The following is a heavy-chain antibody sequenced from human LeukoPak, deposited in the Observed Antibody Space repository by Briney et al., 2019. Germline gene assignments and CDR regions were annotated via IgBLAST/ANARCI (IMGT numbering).Heavy chain of an antibody. J-gene: IGHJ4*02. D-gene: IGHD4-17*01. CDR3: ARGPLHGAFDY. CDR1: GFTFSTSD. CDR2: VASDGRNK. Sequence: PGRSLRLSCAASGFTFSTSDMHWLRQAPGKGLEWVAHVASDGRNKYYADSVQGRFTGSRDNSKNTVYLQMNSLRADDTAVYYCARGPLHGAFDYWGQGTLVTVSS. V-gene: IGHV3-30*03.